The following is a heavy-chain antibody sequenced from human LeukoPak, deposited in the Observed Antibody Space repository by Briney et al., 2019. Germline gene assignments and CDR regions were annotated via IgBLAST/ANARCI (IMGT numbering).Heavy chain of an antibody. CDR2: IIPIFGTA. J-gene: IGHJ3*02. Sequence: SVKVSCKASGGTFSSYAIRRVRQAPGQGLEWMGGIIPIFGTANYAQKFQGRVTITADESTSTAYMELSSLRSEDTAVYYCARDYGGNLAFDIWGQGTMVTVSS. CDR3: ARDYGGNLAFDI. V-gene: IGHV1-69*13. D-gene: IGHD4-23*01. CDR1: GGTFSSYA.